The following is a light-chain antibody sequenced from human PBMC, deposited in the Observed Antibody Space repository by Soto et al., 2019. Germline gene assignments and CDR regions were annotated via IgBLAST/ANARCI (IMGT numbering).Light chain of an antibody. CDR2: DTS. Sequence: ETVLMQSPGTLSLSPGERATLSCRASQSVISSYLAWYQQKPGQAPRLLLYDTSSRATGIPDRFTGGGSATDFTLTISPLEPEDFAVDFCQLYGRSPKYTFGQGTKLDIK. CDR1: QSVISSY. CDR3: QLYGRSPKYT. V-gene: IGKV3-20*01. J-gene: IGKJ2*01.